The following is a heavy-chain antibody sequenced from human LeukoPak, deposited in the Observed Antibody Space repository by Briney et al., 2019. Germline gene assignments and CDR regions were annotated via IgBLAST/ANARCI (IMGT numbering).Heavy chain of an antibody. CDR3: ARDENCSSTSCYFGTNWFDP. J-gene: IGHJ5*02. CDR1: GFTFNNYA. Sequence: GGSLGLSCAASGFTFNNYAMTWVRQAPGKGLEWVTTISSNGDSTYYADSVKGRFTISRDNAKNSLYLQMNSLRAEDTAVYYCARDENCSSTSCYFGTNWFDPWGQGTLVTVSS. CDR2: ISSNGDST. V-gene: IGHV3-21*01. D-gene: IGHD2-2*01.